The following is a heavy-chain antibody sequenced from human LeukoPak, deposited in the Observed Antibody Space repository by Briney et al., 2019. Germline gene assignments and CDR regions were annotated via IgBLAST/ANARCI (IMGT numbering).Heavy chain of an antibody. CDR1: GGPISSSNW. V-gene: IGHV4-4*02. CDR3: ARNRHCTNGVCYSFDY. D-gene: IGHD2-8*01. CDR2: IYHSGST. J-gene: IGHJ4*02. Sequence: SETLSLTCAVSGGPISSSNWWSWVRQPPGKGLEWIGEIYHSGSTNYNPSLKSRVTISVDKSKNQFSLKLSSVTAADTAVYYCARNRHCTNGVCYSFDYWGQGTLVTVSS.